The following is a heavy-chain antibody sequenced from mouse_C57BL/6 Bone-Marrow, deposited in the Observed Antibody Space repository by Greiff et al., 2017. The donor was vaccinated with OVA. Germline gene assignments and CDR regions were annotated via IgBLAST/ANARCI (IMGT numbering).Heavy chain of an antibody. J-gene: IGHJ4*01. CDR2: IYPGGGYT. CDR3: ARSGDYDDAMDY. V-gene: IGHV1-63*01. CDR1: GYTFTNYW. D-gene: IGHD2-4*01. Sequence: VQLQQSGAELVRPGPSVKMSCKASGYTFTNYWIGWAKQRPGHGLEWIGDIYPGGGYTNYNEKFKGKATLTADKSSSTAYMQFSSLTSEDSAIYYCARSGDYDDAMDYWGQGTSVTVSS.